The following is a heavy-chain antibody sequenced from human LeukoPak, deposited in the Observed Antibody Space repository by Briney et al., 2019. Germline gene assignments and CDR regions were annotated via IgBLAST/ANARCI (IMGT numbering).Heavy chain of an antibody. J-gene: IGHJ4*02. V-gene: IGHV4-59*08. Sequence: SETLSLTCTVSGGSISSNYWTWMRQPPGKGLEWIGYFYYSGSTTYNPSLKSRVTISVDTSNNQFSLKLSSVTAAHKAIYYCARHERVSCYYPLDSWGQGTLVTVSS. CDR2: FYYSGST. D-gene: IGHD3-22*01. CDR1: GGSISSNY. CDR3: ARHERVSCYYPLDS.